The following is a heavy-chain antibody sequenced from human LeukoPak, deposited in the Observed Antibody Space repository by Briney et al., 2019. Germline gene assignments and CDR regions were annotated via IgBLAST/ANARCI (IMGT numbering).Heavy chain of an antibody. V-gene: IGHV1-2*02. Sequence: ASVKVSCKASGYTFTGHYMHWVRQAPGQRLEWMGWINANGGGTNYAQKFQGRVTMTRDTSISTAYMELSSLRSDDTAVYYCARVSFSGYCSDYWGHGTLVTVSS. J-gene: IGHJ4*01. CDR1: GYTFTGHY. CDR3: ARVSFSGYCSDY. CDR2: INANGGGT. D-gene: IGHD3-22*01.